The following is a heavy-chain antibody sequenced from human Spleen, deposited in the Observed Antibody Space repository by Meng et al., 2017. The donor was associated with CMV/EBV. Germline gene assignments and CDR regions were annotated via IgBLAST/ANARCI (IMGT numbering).Heavy chain of an antibody. CDR3: AKDMKMADYYYGMDV. Sequence: GGSLRLSCAASGFTFDDYTMHWVRQAPGKGLEWVSLISWDGGSTYYADSVKGRFTISRDNSKNSLYLQMNSLRTEDTALYYCAKDMKMADYYYGMDVWGQGTTVTVSS. V-gene: IGHV3-43*01. CDR2: ISWDGGST. D-gene: IGHD5-24*01. J-gene: IGHJ6*02. CDR1: GFTFDDYT.